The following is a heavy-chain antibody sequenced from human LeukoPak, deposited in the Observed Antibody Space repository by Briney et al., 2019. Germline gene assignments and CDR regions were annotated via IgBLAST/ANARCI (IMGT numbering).Heavy chain of an antibody. CDR2: IRYDGSNK. CDR1: GFTFSSYG. J-gene: IGHJ2*01. V-gene: IGHV3-30*02. CDR3: AKREAVAGPDWYFDL. D-gene: IGHD6-19*01. Sequence: GGSLRLSCAASGFTFSSYGIHWVRQAPGKGLEWVAFIRYDGSNKYYADSVKGRFTISRDNSKNTLYLQMNSLRAEDTAVYYCAKREAVAGPDWYFDLWGRGTLVTVSS.